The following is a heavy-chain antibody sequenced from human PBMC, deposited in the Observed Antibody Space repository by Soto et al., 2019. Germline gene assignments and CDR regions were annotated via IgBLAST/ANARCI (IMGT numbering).Heavy chain of an antibody. V-gene: IGHV1-2*04. J-gene: IGHJ6*02. D-gene: IGHD3-22*01. Sequence: ASVKVSCKASGYTFSGFYMHWVRQAPGQGLEWMGWINPNSGGTNYAQKFQGWVTMTRDTSISTAYMELSRLRSDDTAVYYCARDLGSYYYDSSGYKPRHYGMDVWGQGTTVTVSS. CDR2: INPNSGGT. CDR1: GYTFSGFY. CDR3: ARDLGSYYYDSSGYKPRHYGMDV.